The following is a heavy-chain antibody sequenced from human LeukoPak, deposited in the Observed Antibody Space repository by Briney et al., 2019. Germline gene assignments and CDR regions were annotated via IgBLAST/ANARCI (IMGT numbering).Heavy chain of an antibody. Sequence: SVKVSCKASGGTFSSYAISWVRQAPGQGLEWMGGIIPIFGTANYAQKFQGRVTITADESTSTAYMELSSLRSEDTAVYYCATERRHVEMATIKSADALDIWGQGTMVTVSS. CDR2: IIPIFGTA. CDR3: ATERRHVEMATIKSADALDI. D-gene: IGHD5-24*01. J-gene: IGHJ3*02. CDR1: GGTFSSYA. V-gene: IGHV1-69*13.